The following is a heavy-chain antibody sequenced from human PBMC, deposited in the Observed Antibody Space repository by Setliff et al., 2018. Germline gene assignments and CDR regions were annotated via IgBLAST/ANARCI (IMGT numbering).Heavy chain of an antibody. Sequence: ASVKVSCKVSGYTLTELSMHWVGQAPGKGLEWMGGFDPEDGETIYAQKFQGRVTMTEDTSTDTAYMELSSLRSEDTAVYYCATVERVLRFLEWLSRAEYFQHWGQGTLVTVSS. CDR2: FDPEDGET. D-gene: IGHD3-3*01. CDR3: ATVERVLRFLEWLSRAEYFQH. J-gene: IGHJ1*01. V-gene: IGHV1-24*01. CDR1: GYTLTELS.